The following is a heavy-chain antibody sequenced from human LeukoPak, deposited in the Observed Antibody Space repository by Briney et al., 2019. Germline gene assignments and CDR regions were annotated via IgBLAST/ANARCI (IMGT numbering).Heavy chain of an antibody. V-gene: IGHV3-48*03. CDR1: GFTFSSYE. Sequence: PGGSLRLSCAASGFTFSSYEMNWVRQAPGKGLEWVSYISSSGSTIYYADSVKGRFTISRDNAKNSLYLQMNSLRASDTAMYYCARLYNLNWFDPWGQGTLVTVSS. CDR3: ARLYNLNWFDP. J-gene: IGHJ5*02. D-gene: IGHD1-14*01. CDR2: ISSSGSTI.